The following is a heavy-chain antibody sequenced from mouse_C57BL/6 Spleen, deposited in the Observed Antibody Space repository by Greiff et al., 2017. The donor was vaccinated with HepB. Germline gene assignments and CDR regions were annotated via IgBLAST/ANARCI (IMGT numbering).Heavy chain of an antibody. Sequence: EVMLVESGEGLVKPGGSLKLSCAASGFTFSSYAMSWVRQTPEKRLEWVAYISSGGDYIYYADTVKGRFTISRDNARNTLYLQMSSRKSEETAMYYCTRDAYYPFAYWVQGTLVTVSA. J-gene: IGHJ3*01. CDR3: TRDAYYPFAY. D-gene: IGHD2-10*01. CDR2: ISSGGDYI. V-gene: IGHV5-9-1*02. CDR1: GFTFSSYA.